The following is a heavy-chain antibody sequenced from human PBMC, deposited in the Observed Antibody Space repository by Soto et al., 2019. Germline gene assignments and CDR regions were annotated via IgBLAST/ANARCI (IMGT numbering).Heavy chain of an antibody. Sequence: SETLSLTCTVSGGSISSGDYYWSWIRQPPGKGLEWIGYIYYSGSTYYNPSLKSRVTISVDTSKNQFSLKLSSVTAADTAVYYCARQDCSSTSCYSYYYYGMDVWGQGTTVTVSS. CDR1: GGSISSGDYY. CDR3: ARQDCSSTSCYSYYYYGMDV. J-gene: IGHJ6*02. V-gene: IGHV4-30-4*01. CDR2: IYYSGST. D-gene: IGHD2-2*01.